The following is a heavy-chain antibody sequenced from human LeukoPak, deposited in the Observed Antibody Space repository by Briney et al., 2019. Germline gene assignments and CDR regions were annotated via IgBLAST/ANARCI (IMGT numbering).Heavy chain of an antibody. CDR1: GFTFSSYS. CDR2: ISSSGSTI. J-gene: IGHJ4*02. D-gene: IGHD2-2*01. Sequence: GSLRLSCAASGFTFSSYSVNWVRQAPGKGLEWVSYISSSGSTIYYADSVKGRFTVSRDNAKNSLYLQMNSLRDEDTAVYYCARDGHCSSTSCYWGQGTLVTVSS. CDR3: ARDGHCSSTSCY. V-gene: IGHV3-48*02.